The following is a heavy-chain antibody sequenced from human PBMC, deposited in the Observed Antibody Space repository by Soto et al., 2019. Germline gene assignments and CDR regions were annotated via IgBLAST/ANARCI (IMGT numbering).Heavy chain of an antibody. CDR3: ARARSYDFWRGFDY. Sequence: GSVKVSSTASGYTFPSYAMHWVRQDPGQRLEWMGWINAGNGNTKYSQKFQGRVTITRDTSASTAYMELSSLRAEDTAAYYCARARSYDFWRGFDYWGQGTRVTVAS. V-gene: IGHV1-3*01. D-gene: IGHD3-3*01. CDR2: INAGNGNT. CDR1: GYTFPSYA. J-gene: IGHJ4*02.